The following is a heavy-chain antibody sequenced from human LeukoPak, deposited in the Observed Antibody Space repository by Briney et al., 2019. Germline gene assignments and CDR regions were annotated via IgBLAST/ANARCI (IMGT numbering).Heavy chain of an antibody. CDR1: GFTFSSYG. CDR3: ARSVAGRGVIAATYYYYGMDV. CDR2: IWYDGSNK. V-gene: IGHV3-33*01. Sequence: GRSLGLSCAASGFTFSSYGMHWVRQAPGKGLEWVAVIWYDGSNKYYADSVKGRFTISRDNSKNTLYLQMNSLRAEDTAVYYCARSVAGRGVIAATYYYYGMDVWGQGTTVTVSS. J-gene: IGHJ6*02. D-gene: IGHD3-10*01.